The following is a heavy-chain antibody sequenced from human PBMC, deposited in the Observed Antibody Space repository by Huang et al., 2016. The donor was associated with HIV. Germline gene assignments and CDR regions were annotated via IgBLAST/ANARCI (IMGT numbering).Heavy chain of an antibody. D-gene: IGHD3-22*01. CDR1: GFSISSYW. Sequence: EVQLVESGGGLVQPGGSLRLSCAASGFSISSYWLHWVRQAPGKGLVRIRRINKEGSSTSHADSVKGRFTISRDNAKNTLYMQMNSLRAEDTAVYYCARDPRIQSWLNFFDYWGQGTLVSISS. CDR3: ARDPRIQSWLNFFDY. V-gene: IGHV3-74*01. CDR2: INKEGSST. J-gene: IGHJ4*02.